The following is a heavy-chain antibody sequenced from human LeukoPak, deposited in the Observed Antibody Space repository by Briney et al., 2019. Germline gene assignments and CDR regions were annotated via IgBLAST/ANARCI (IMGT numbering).Heavy chain of an antibody. D-gene: IGHD4-23*01. Sequence: SETLSLTCTVSGGSISTYYWSWIRQPPGKGLEWIGYISYSGSTNYNPSLKSRVTISVDTSKNQFSLKLTSVTAADTAVYYCARGGGYYYMDVWGKGTTVTVSS. CDR3: ARGGGYYYMDV. J-gene: IGHJ6*03. V-gene: IGHV4-59*01. CDR2: ISYSGST. CDR1: GGSISTYY.